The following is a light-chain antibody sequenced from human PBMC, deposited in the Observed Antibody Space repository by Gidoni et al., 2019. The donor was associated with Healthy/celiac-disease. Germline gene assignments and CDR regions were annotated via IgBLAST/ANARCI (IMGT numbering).Light chain of an antibody. Sequence: ELVLTQSPGTLSLSPGERATLSCRASQSVSSSYLAWYQQKPGQAPRLLIYGASSRATGIPDRFSGSWSGTDFTLTISRLEPEDFAVYYCQQYGSSLFTFXPXTKVDIK. V-gene: IGKV3-20*01. CDR2: GAS. J-gene: IGKJ3*01. CDR1: QSVSSSY. CDR3: QQYGSSLFT.